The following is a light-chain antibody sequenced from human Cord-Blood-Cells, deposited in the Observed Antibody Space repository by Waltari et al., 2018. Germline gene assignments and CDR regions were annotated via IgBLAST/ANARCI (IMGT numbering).Light chain of an antibody. J-gene: IGKJ3*01. CDR3: QQSYSTLGFT. Sequence: DIQMTQSPSSLSASVGDRVTITCRASQSISSYLNWYQQKPGKAPKRLIYAASSLQSGVPSRFSGSGSGTDFTLTISSLQPEDFATYYCQQSYSTLGFTFGPGTKVDIK. V-gene: IGKV1-39*01. CDR1: QSISSY. CDR2: AAS.